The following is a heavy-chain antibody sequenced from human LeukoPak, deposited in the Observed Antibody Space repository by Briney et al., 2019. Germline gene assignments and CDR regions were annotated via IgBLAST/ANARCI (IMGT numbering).Heavy chain of an antibody. CDR3: ARLRVGATGYFDS. CDR1: RRSISSRCYH. CDR2: VYYSEST. Sequence: TSESMSLTCTVSRRSISSRCYHWGWIRQTPGKGLEGIGRVYYSESTYTSPSLKSRVTISVDTSKKQFSLKISSGTAADTAVYYCARLRVGATGYFDSWGQGTLVTVSS. J-gene: IGHJ4*02. V-gene: IGHV4-39*01. D-gene: IGHD1-26*01.